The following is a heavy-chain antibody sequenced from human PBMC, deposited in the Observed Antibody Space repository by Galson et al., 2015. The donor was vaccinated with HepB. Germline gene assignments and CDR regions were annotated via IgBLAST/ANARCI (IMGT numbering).Heavy chain of an antibody. CDR3: ARSVRGSNPDYDY. V-gene: IGHV4-59*01. J-gene: IGHJ4*02. D-gene: IGHD4-11*01. Sequence: ETLSLTCTVSGGSISGYYWSWIRQSPGKGLEWVGYIYYDGSADYNPSLLSRATMSIDTSKKQFSLSLTAVTAADTAVYFCARSVRGSNPDYDYWGQGTLVTVSS. CDR1: GGSISGYY. CDR2: IYYDGSA.